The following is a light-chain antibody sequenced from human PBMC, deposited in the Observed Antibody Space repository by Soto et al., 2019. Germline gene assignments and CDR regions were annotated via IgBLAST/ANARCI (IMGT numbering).Light chain of an antibody. CDR3: LTADHSGTFVL. CDR1: PLTRQY. CDR2: KDN. J-gene: IGLJ3*02. V-gene: IGLV3-25*02. Sequence: SYELTQPPSMSVSPGQTARINCSGDPLTRQYVYWYQQKPGQAPLLVIYKDNERPSGIPERFSGSTSGTTGTLTISGVRAEDGADYYCLTADHSGTFVLFAGGTKLAVL.